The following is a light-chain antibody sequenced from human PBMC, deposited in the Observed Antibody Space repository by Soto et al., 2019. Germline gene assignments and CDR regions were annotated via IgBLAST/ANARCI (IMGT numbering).Light chain of an antibody. CDR3: ASYTSSSTSVI. Sequence: QSALTQPASVSGSPGQSITISCTGTSSDVGGYKYVSWYQQHPDKAPKLIIFEVSNRPSGISSRFSGPKSGNTASLTISGLQAEDEADYYCASYTSSSTSVIFGRGTKLTVL. CDR1: SSDVGGYKY. J-gene: IGLJ2*01. CDR2: EVS. V-gene: IGLV2-14*01.